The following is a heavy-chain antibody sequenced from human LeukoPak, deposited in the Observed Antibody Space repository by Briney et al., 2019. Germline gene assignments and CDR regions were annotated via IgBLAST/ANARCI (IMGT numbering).Heavy chain of an antibody. CDR2: ISYDGSNK. V-gene: IGHV3-30*18. CDR3: AKGYSGYDSAFDM. Sequence: GGSLRLSCAASGFTFTIYGMHWVRQAPGKGLEWVAVISYDGSNKYYADSVKGRFTISRDNSKDTLYLQMNSLRAEDTAVYYCAKGYSGYDSAFDMWGQGTMVTVSS. D-gene: IGHD5-12*01. J-gene: IGHJ3*02. CDR1: GFTFTIYG.